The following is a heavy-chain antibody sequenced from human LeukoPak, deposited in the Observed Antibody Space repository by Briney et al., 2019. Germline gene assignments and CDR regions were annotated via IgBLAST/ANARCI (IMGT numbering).Heavy chain of an antibody. CDR1: GYHFATYW. CDR3: ATSFHAGSYYFDL. V-gene: IGHV5-51*01. Sequence: GESLKISCQASGYHFATYWIGWVRQMPGKGLESMGIIYPDDSDTRYNPSFEGQVTISADKSVSTAYLQWSSLKASDSAIYYCATSFHAGSYYFDLWGQGTLVTVSS. D-gene: IGHD1-26*01. J-gene: IGHJ4*02. CDR2: IYPDDSDT.